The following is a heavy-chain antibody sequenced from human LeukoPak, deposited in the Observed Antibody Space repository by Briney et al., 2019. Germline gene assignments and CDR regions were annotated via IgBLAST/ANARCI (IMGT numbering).Heavy chain of an antibody. Sequence: SETLSLTCAVYGGSFSGFYWNWIRQSPRKGLEWIGEITHSGNAYYNPSLKSRVTISIDTSKHHFSLKVNSVTAADTAVYYCARDYYEGYYHGLDVWGQGTTVTVSS. CDR2: ITHSGNA. D-gene: IGHD3-3*01. CDR1: GGSFSGFY. CDR3: ARDYYEGYYHGLDV. V-gene: IGHV4-34*01. J-gene: IGHJ6*02.